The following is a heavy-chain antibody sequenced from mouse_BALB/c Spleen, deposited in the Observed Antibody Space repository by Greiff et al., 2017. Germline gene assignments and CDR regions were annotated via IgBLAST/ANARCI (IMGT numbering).Heavy chain of an antibody. J-gene: IGHJ4*01. CDR3: ARQGRYDALYYAVDD. CDR1: GYSFSSYC. CDR2: IGPSGSDT. V-gene: IGHV1S126*01. Sequence: QVQLKQSGPQLVRPGASVKISCKASGYSFSSYCMHWVRQSPGQGLEWIGMIGPSGSDTRLNQKFKDKSTLTVDKSSSTAYMQLSSPTSEDSAVYYYARQGRYDALYYAVDDWGAGTSGTVSS. D-gene: IGHD2-14*01.